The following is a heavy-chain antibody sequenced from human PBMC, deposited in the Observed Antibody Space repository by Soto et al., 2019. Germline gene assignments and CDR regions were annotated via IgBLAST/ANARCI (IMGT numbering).Heavy chain of an antibody. Sequence: QVQLVQSGAKVKKPGSSVKVSCKASRGTFSSYTISWVRQAPGQRLEWMGRIIPILGIANYAQKFQGRVTITADKSTSTAYMELSSLRSDDTAVYYCARLHYYGSGSYFDYWGQGTLVTVSS. J-gene: IGHJ4*02. CDR1: RGTFSSYT. D-gene: IGHD3-10*01. CDR2: IIPILGIA. V-gene: IGHV1-69*02. CDR3: ARLHYYGSGSYFDY.